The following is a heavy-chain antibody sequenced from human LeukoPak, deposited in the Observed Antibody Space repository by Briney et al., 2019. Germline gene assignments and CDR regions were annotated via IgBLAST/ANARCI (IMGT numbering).Heavy chain of an antibody. CDR1: GFTFSSYG. CDR3: AKSRSPRLLTFDY. CDR2: ISYDGSNK. J-gene: IGHJ4*02. D-gene: IGHD2/OR15-2a*01. V-gene: IGHV3-30*18. Sequence: GRSLRLSCAASGFTFSSYGMHWVRQAPGKGLEWVAVISYDGSNKYYADSVKGRFTISRDNSKNTLYLQMNSLRAEDTAVYYCAKSRSPRLLTFDYWGQGTLVTVSS.